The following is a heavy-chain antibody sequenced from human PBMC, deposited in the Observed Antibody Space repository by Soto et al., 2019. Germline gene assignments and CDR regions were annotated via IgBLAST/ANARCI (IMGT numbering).Heavy chain of an antibody. CDR3: ARVIRGAYYNSPLDT. J-gene: IGHJ5*02. CDR2: INPYSGGA. V-gene: IGHV1-2*02. D-gene: IGHD3-10*01. Sequence: GXSXKVSFKASGYTXIGYFMYLVRQAPGQGLEWMGWINPYSGGADYAQSFQGRVTITRDTSIIKVYMELSRMIFEDTAVYYCARVIRGAYYNSPLDTWGQGTVGTVS. CDR1: GYTXIGYF.